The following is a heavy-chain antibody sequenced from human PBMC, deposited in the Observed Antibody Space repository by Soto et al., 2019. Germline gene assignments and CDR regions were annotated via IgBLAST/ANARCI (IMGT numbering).Heavy chain of an antibody. CDR2: IIPIFDTP. V-gene: IGHV1-69*06. CDR3: ATHGATTMARGAMKHYYYVMDV. J-gene: IGHJ6*02. D-gene: IGHD3-10*01. Sequence: SVKVSCKASGGIFSSFTISWVRQAPGQGLEWLGGIIPIFDTPTYAQNFQGRVTITADKSTNTVYMELSSLRSEDTAVYYCATHGATTMARGAMKHYYYVMDVWGQGTTVTVS. CDR1: GGIFSSFT.